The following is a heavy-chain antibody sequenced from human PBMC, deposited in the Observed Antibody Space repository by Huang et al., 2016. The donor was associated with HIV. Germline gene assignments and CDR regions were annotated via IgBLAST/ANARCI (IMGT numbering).Heavy chain of an antibody. CDR3: VSHGSGTADY. CDR2: IYLSGGT. V-gene: IGHV4-61*01. Sequence: QVQLQESGPGLVKPSETLSLSCTVSGDSVSSASYYWSWIRQPPGRGLEWIGYIYLSGGTNYNPSLKSRVTISIDTSKNQFSLRLSSVTAADTVVYYCVSHGSGTADYWGQGTLVTVSS. CDR1: GDSVSSASYY. D-gene: IGHD3-10*01. J-gene: IGHJ4*02.